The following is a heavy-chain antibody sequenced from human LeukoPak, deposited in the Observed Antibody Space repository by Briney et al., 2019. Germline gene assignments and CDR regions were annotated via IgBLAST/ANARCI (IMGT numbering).Heavy chain of an antibody. Sequence: PSETLSLTCAVYGGSFSGYYWSWIRQPPGKGLEWIGEINHSGSTNYNPSLKSRVTISVGTSKNQFSLKLSSVTAADTAVYYCARGRRNYYGSGSPSFDYWGQGTLVTVSS. CDR2: INHSGST. CDR1: GGSFSGYY. J-gene: IGHJ4*02. V-gene: IGHV4-34*01. D-gene: IGHD3-10*01. CDR3: ARGRRNYYGSGSPSFDY.